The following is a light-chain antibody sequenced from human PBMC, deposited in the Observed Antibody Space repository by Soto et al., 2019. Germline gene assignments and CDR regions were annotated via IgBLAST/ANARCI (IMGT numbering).Light chain of an antibody. J-gene: IGKJ4*01. Sequence: DIQMTQSPSSLSASVGDRITITCRASQSISSYLNWYQQKPGKAPKLLIYTTSNLQSWVPSRFSGSGSGTEFTLTISNLQPEDFATYYCQQSYSFFLTFGGGTKV. CDR2: TTS. CDR3: QQSYSFFLT. CDR1: QSISSY. V-gene: IGKV1-39*01.